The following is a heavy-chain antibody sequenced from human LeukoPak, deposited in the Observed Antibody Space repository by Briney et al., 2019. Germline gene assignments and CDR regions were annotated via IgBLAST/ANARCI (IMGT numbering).Heavy chain of an antibody. J-gene: IGHJ4*02. Sequence: GASVKVSCKVSGYSLAKLSMHWVRQAAGTGLEWRGGFDAEGGETIYAQKFQCRVTMTEDTSTDTAYMEPSSLRSEDTAAYSCATGTGGSGYYYWGQGTLVTVSS. CDR1: GYSLAKLS. V-gene: IGHV1-24*01. D-gene: IGHD3-22*01. CDR2: FDAEGGET. CDR3: ATGTGGSGYYY.